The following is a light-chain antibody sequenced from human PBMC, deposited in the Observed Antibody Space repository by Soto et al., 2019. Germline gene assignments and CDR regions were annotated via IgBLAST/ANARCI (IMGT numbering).Light chain of an antibody. V-gene: IGLV1-40*01. CDR3: QSYDSSLRGSNV. Sequence: SVLTQPPSVSGAPGQRVTISCTGTSSNIGAGYDVYWYQQLPGTAPKLLISGNNNRPSGVPDRFSGSRSGTAASLAITGLQAEDEADYYCQSYDSSLRGSNVFGTGTKLTVL. CDR1: SSNIGAGYD. J-gene: IGLJ1*01. CDR2: GNN.